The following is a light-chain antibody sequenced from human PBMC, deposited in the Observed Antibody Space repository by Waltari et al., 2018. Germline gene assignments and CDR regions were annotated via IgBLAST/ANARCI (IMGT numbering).Light chain of an antibody. J-gene: IGLJ3*02. CDR3: QTGGHGTWV. V-gene: IGLV4-69*01. CDR2: VNSDGSH. CDR1: SGHSSNI. Sequence: QLVLTQSPSASASLGASVKLTCTLDSGHSSNIIAWLQQRPEKGPRYLMKVNSDGSHTKGDEVPGRFSGSSSGAERYLTISNVQSEDEADYYCQTGGHGTWVFGGGTTLTVL.